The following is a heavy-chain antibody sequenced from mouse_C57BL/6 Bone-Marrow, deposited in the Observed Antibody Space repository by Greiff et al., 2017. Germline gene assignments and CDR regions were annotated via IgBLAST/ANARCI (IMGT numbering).Heavy chain of an antibody. Sequence: QVQLQQPGAELVKPGASVKLSCKASGYTFTSYWLQWVKQRPGQGLEWIGEIDPSDSYTNYNQKFKGKATLTVDTSSSTAYMQLSSLTSEDSAVYYCASGWLGYAMDDWGQGTSVTVSS. V-gene: IGHV1-50*01. CDR3: ASGWLGYAMDD. CDR2: IDPSDSYT. CDR1: GYTFTSYW. D-gene: IGHD2-3*01. J-gene: IGHJ4*01.